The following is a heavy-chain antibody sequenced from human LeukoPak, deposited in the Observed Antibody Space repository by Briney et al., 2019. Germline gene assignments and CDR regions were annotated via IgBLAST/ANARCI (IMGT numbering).Heavy chain of an antibody. J-gene: IGHJ4*02. D-gene: IGHD5-18*01. CDR3: ARQTAMGRSGDY. Sequence: GESLKISCKATGYSFTSYWIGWVRQMPGKGLEWMGIIDPSDSETRYTPSFQGQVTISVDKSLTTAYLQWNSLKASDTAMYYCARQTAMGRSGDYWGQGTLVTVSS. V-gene: IGHV5-51*01. CDR2: IDPSDSET. CDR1: GYSFTSYW.